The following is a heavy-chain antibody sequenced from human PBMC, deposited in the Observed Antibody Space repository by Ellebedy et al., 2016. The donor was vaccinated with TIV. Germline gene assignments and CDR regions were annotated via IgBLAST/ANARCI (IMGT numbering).Heavy chain of an antibody. V-gene: IGHV1-46*01. CDR1: GYTFTTFF. CDR2: INPDAGTT. CDR3: ARDFFVGATDY. J-gene: IGHJ4*02. D-gene: IGHD1-26*01. Sequence: AASVKVSCNASGYTFTTFFMHWVRQAPGQGLEWMGIINPDAGTTTYAQQFQGRVTMTRDKSTSTLYMELNSLTSEDTAVYYCARDFFVGATDYWGQGTLVTVSS.